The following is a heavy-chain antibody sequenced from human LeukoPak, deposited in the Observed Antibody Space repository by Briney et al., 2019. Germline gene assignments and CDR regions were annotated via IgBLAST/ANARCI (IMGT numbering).Heavy chain of an antibody. CDR2: LSGSGGST. V-gene: IGHV3-23*01. CDR3: AKERGLVEIEPCDY. CDR1: GFTFSSYD. Sequence: PGGSLRLSCAASGFTFSSYDMSWVRQAPGRGVQWVIALSGSGGSTYYADSVKGRFTISRDNSKNTLYLQMNSLRAEDTAVYYCAKERGLVEIEPCDYWGQGTLVTVSS. J-gene: IGHJ4*02. D-gene: IGHD5-24*01.